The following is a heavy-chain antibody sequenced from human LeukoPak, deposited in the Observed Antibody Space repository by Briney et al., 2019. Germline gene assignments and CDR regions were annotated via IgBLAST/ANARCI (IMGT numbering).Heavy chain of an antibody. J-gene: IGHJ6*03. CDR2: INTDGSST. D-gene: IGHD3-3*01. CDR1: GFTFSSYW. CDR3: ARDGTIFGVALTLLYYYMDV. Sequence: PGGSLRLSCAAYGFTFSSYWMHWVRQAPGKGLVWVSRINTDGSSTSYADSVKGRFTISRDNAKNTLYLQMNSLRAEDTAVYYCARDGTIFGVALTLLYYYMDVWGKGTTVTVSS. V-gene: IGHV3-74*01.